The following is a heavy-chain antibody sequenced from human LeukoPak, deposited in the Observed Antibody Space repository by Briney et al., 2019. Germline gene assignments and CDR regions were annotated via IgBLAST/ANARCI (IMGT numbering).Heavy chain of an antibody. CDR3: AKHFPFFHY. J-gene: IGHJ4*02. D-gene: IGHD3-3*02. V-gene: IGHV3-74*01. Sequence: PGGSLRLSCAASGFTLSSYWLHWVRQAPGKGLVWVSRISDADGSITDYADSVKGRFTISRDNSKNTLYLQMNSLRAEDTALYYCAKHFPFFHYWGQGTLVTVSS. CDR1: GFTLSSYW. CDR2: ISDADGSIT.